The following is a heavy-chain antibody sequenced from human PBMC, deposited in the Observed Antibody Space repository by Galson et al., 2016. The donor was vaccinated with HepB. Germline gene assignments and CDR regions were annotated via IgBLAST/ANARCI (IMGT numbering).Heavy chain of an antibody. CDR3: ARDRSYAENSFDY. CDR2: ISSFNGNT. J-gene: IGHJ4*02. D-gene: IGHD3-16*01. V-gene: IGHV1-18*01. Sequence: SVKVSCKASGGTFRSYAITWLRQAPGQGLEWMGWISSFNGNTNYAQSLQGRVTMTSDTSTTTVYMELRSLRSDDTAVYYCARDRSYAENSFDYWGQGTLVTVSS. CDR1: GGTFRSYA.